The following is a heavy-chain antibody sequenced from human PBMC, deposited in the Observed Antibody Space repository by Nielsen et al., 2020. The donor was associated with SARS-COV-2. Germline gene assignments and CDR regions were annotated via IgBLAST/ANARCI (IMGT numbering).Heavy chain of an antibody. J-gene: IGHJ3*02. CDR3: VRHRRSGSYRDAFEI. D-gene: IGHD1-26*01. CDR2: IYYTGST. Sequence: SETLSLTCTVSGGSVASSTFYWGWHRPPPGQGLEWIGTIYYTGSTYYHPSLKSRVTLSVDTFKNQFSLKVNSVTGADTAVYYCVRHRRSGSYRDAFEIWGPGTMVAVAS. CDR1: GGSVASSTFY. V-gene: IGHV4-39*01.